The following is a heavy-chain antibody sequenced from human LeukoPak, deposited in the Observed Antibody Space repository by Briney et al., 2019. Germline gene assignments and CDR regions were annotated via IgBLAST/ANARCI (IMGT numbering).Heavy chain of an antibody. CDR1: GFTFSSYG. J-gene: IGHJ4*02. CDR3: AKDTGYYYDSSGMDY. CDR2: IWYDGSNK. V-gene: IGHV3-33*06. Sequence: GGSLRLSCAASGFTFSSYGMHWVRQAPGKGLEWVAVIWYDGSNKYHADSVKGRFTISRDNSKNTLYLQMNSLRAEDTAVYYCAKDTGYYYDSSGMDYWGQGTLVTVSS. D-gene: IGHD3-22*01.